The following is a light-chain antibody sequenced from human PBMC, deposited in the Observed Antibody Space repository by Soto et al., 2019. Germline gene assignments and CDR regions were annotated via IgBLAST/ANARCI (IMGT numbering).Light chain of an antibody. CDR3: QQYGYSPIT. J-gene: IGKJ5*01. CDR2: DAS. V-gene: IGKV3-11*01. CDR1: QSVSNY. Sequence: SMLSKPLATLSLSTGEGDILSCRASQSVSNYLPWYQQKLGQAPRLLIYDASNRVTGIPARFSASGSRTDFTLTISSLEPEDFAVYYCQQYGYSPITFGQGTRLEIK.